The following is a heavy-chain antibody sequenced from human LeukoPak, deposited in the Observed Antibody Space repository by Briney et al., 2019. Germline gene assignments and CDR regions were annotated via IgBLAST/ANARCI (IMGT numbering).Heavy chain of an antibody. V-gene: IGHV3-23*01. CDR1: GFTFSSYA. CDR2: ISGSGGST. D-gene: IGHD6-6*01. Sequence: PGGSLRLSCAASGFTFSSYAMSWVRQAPGKGLEWVSAISGSGGSTYYADSVKGRFTISRDNSKNTLYLQMNSLRAEDTAVYYCAKVRDSSSYFHYYYYMDVWGKGTTVTVSS. CDR3: AKVRDSSSYFHYYYYMDV. J-gene: IGHJ6*03.